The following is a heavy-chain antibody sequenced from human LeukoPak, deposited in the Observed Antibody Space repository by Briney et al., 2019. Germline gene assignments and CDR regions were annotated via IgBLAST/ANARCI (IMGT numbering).Heavy chain of an antibody. CDR2: INADGSST. CDR3: AGSQAGFEP. V-gene: IGHV3-74*01. D-gene: IGHD3-10*01. CDR1: GFTFSSYW. Sequence: GGSLRLSCAASGFTFSSYWMNWVRQAPRQGLMWVSRINADGSSTIYAGSVKGRFTVSRDNARNTLYLEMNSLRAEDTAVYYCAGSQAGFEPWGQVAMVT. J-gene: IGHJ5*02.